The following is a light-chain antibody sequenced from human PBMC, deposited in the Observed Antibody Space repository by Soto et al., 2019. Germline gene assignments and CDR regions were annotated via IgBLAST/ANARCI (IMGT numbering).Light chain of an antibody. CDR1: SSYVGGYNY. CDR3: SSYTSSSTPYV. CDR2: EVS. J-gene: IGLJ1*01. Sequence: QSALTQPASVSGSPGQSITISCTGTSSYVGGYNYVSWYQQHPSKAPKLMIYEVSNRPSGVSNRFSGSKSGNTASLTISGLQAEDEADYYCSSYTSSSTPYVFGTGTKLTVL. V-gene: IGLV2-14*01.